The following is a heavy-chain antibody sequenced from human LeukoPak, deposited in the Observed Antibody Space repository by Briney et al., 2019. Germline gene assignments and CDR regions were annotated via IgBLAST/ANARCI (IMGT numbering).Heavy chain of an antibody. CDR3: ARDWKVPYGHRGVLNWFDP. V-gene: IGHV1-2*02. Sequence: VASVKVSCKASGYTFTGYYMHWVRQAPGQGLEWMGWINPNSGGTNYAQKFQGRVTTTRDTSISTAYMELSRLRSDDTAVYYCARDWKVPYGHRGVLNWFDPWGQGTLVTVSS. CDR2: INPNSGGT. J-gene: IGHJ5*02. D-gene: IGHD2-2*01. CDR1: GYTFTGYY.